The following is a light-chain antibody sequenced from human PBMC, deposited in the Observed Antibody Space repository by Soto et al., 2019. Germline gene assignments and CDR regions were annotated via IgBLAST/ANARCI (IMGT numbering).Light chain of an antibody. CDR2: GAS. V-gene: IGKV1-33*01. CDR1: VDIDNY. Sequence: DTQMTQSPSSLSASVGDRVTITCQARVDIDNYLNWYQQKPGQAPKLLIYGASNLEAGVPSRFSGSGSGTEYVFAISSLQPEEFATYYCQQNKNLPVTCGGGTKVE. CDR3: QQNKNLPVT. J-gene: IGKJ4*01.